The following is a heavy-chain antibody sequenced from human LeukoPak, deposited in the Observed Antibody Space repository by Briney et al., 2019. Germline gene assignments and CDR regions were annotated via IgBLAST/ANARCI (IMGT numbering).Heavy chain of an antibody. CDR2: IIPIFGTA. V-gene: IGHV1-69*05. Sequence: GSSVKVSCKASEGTFSSYAISWVRQAPGQGLEWMGGIIPIFGTANYAQKFQGRVSMTRDTSTSTVYMELSSLRSEDTAVYYCAGRYGSGSYSDAFDIWGQGTMVTVSS. D-gene: IGHD3-10*01. CDR1: EGTFSSYA. J-gene: IGHJ3*02. CDR3: AGRYGSGSYSDAFDI.